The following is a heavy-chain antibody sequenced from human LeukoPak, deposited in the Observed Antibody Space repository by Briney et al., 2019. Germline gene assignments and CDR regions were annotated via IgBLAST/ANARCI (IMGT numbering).Heavy chain of an antibody. CDR1: GYTFTGYY. V-gene: IGHV1-2*04. J-gene: IGHJ3*02. D-gene: IGHD3-10*01. CDR2: INPNSGGT. Sequence: ASVKVSCKASGYTFTGYYMHWVRQAPGQGLEWMGWINPNSGGTNYAQKFQGWVTMTRDTSISTAYMELSRLRSDDTAVYYCAREGTYYYGSGSHGLDAFDIWGQGTMVTVSS. CDR3: AREGTYYYGSGSHGLDAFDI.